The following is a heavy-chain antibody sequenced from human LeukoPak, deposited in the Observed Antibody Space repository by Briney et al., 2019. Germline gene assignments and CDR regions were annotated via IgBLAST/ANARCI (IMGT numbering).Heavy chain of an antibody. D-gene: IGHD4-23*01. CDR3: AAGVTPMRVRLTFDY. CDR2: IYTSGST. J-gene: IGHJ4*02. V-gene: IGHV4-61*02. Sequence: SETLSPTCTVSGGSISSGSYYWSWIRQPAGKGLEWIGRIYTSGSTNYNPSLKSRVTISVDTSKNQFSLKLSSVTAADTAVYYCAAGVTPMRVRLTFDYWGQGTLVTVSS. CDR1: GGSISSGSYY.